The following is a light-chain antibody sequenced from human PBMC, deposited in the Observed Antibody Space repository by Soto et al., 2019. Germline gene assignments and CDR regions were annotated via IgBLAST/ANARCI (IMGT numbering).Light chain of an antibody. CDR3: SSFTSSSTLV. CDR2: DVS. V-gene: IGLV2-14*03. Sequence: QSVLTQPASVSGSPGQSVTISCTGSSSDIGGYNYVSWYQQHPGKAPKLMIYDVSNRPSGVSHRFSGSKSGNTASLTISGLQAEDEADFYCSSFTSSSTLVFGGGTKLTVL. J-gene: IGLJ2*01. CDR1: SSDIGGYNY.